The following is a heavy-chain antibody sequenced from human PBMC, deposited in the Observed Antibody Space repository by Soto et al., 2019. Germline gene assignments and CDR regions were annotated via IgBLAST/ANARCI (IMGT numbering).Heavy chain of an antibody. CDR1: GYTFTSYA. CDR2: INAGNGNT. Sequence: ASVKVSCKASGYTFTSYAMHWVRQAPGQRLEWMGWINAGNGNTKYSQKFQGRVTITRDTSASTAYMELSSLRSEDTAVYYCAILLSYSSAPHSPHVHYYYMDEWGKATTVTVSS. J-gene: IGHJ6*03. CDR3: AILLSYSSAPHSPHVHYYYMDE. V-gene: IGHV1-3*01. D-gene: IGHD6-25*01.